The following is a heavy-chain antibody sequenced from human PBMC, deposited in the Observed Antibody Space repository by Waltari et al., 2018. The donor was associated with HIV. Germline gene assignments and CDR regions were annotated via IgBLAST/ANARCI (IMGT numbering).Heavy chain of an antibody. D-gene: IGHD6-13*01. CDR3: ARGIAAAGFYDY. CDR1: GGSISSSSYY. J-gene: IGHJ4*01. CDR2: IYYSGST. Sequence: QLQLQESGPGLVKPSETLSLTCTVSGGSISSSSYYWGWIRQPPGKGLEWIGSIYYSGSTYYNPSLKSRVTISVDTSKNQFSLKLSSVTAADTAVYYCARGIAAAGFYDYWGHGTLVTVSS. V-gene: IGHV4-39*01.